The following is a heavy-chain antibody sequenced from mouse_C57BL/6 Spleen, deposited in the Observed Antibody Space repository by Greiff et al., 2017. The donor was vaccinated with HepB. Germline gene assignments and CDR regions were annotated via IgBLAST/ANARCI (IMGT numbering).Heavy chain of an antibody. V-gene: IGHV1-81*01. J-gene: IGHJ1*03. CDR1: GYTFTSYG. D-gene: IGHD1-1*01. Sequence: VKLMESGAELARPGASVKLSCKASGYTFTSYGISWVKQRTGQGLEWIGEIYPRSGNTYYNEKFKGKATLTADKSSSTAYIELRSLTSEDSAVYFCARWGDYYGSSSWYFDVWGTGTTVTVSS. CDR3: ARWGDYYGSSSWYFDV. CDR2: IYPRSGNT.